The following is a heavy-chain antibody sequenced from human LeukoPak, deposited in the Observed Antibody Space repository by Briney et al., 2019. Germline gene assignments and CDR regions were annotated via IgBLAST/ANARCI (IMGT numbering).Heavy chain of an antibody. CDR3: ARDYDILTCPFDY. CDR2: INHSGCT. J-gene: IGHJ4*02. Sequence: SETLSLTCAVYGGSFSGYYWSWIRQPPGKGLEWIGEINHSGCTNYNPSLKSRVTISVDTSKNQFSLKLSSVTAADTAVYYCARDYDILTCPFDYWGQGTLVTVSS. V-gene: IGHV4-34*01. CDR1: GGSFSGYY. D-gene: IGHD3-9*01.